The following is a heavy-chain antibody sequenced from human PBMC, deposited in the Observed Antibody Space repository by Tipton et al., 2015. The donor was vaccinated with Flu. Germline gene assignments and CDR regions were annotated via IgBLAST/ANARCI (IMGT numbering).Heavy chain of an antibody. Sequence: SLRLSCAASGFTFNNYAMNWVRQAPGKGLEWVSYISNTHNYTNYADSVRGRFTISRDNSKNTLYLQMNSLRAEDTAVYYCARGREVVGLAGSLDYWGQGTLVTVSS. CDR3: ARGREVVGLAGSLDY. V-gene: IGHV3-11*05. J-gene: IGHJ4*02. D-gene: IGHD1-14*01. CDR1: GFTFNNYA. CDR2: ISNTHNYT.